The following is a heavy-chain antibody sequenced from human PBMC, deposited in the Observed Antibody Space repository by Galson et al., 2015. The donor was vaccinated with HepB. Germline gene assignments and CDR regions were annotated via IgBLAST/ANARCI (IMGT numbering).Heavy chain of an antibody. Sequence: SLRLACAASGFTFSSHAMNWVRQAPGKGLEWVPAVSTSGGRTYDADFVKGRFTVSRDNSHNMLYLQMNSLRAEDTAVYYCVKPYRPLAYYYGMDVWGQGTMVTVSS. CDR3: VKPYRPLAYYYGMDV. V-gene: IGHV3-23*01. J-gene: IGHJ6*02. CDR2: VSTSGGRT. CDR1: GFTFSSHA. D-gene: IGHD1-26*01.